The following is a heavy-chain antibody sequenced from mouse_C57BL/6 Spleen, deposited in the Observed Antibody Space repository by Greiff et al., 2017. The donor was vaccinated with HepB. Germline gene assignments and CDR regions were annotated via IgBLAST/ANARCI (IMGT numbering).Heavy chain of an antibody. CDR1: GYSFTSYY. V-gene: IGHV1-66*01. CDR2: IYPGSGNT. D-gene: IGHD4-1*01. J-gene: IGHJ4*01. Sequence: QVQLQQSGPELVKPGASVKISYKASGYSFTSYYIHWVKQRPGQGLEWIGWIYPGSGNTKYNEKFKGKATLTADTSSSTAYMQLSSLTSEDSAVYYCARPKLGRNAMDYWGQGTSVTVSS. CDR3: ARPKLGRNAMDY.